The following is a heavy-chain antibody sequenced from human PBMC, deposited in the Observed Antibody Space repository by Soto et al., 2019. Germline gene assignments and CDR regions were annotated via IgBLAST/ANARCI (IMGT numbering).Heavy chain of an antibody. CDR1: GASISSSY. CDR2: VHYTGST. Sequence: SETLSLTCTVSGASISSSYWSWIRQSPGKRLEWIGYVHYTGSTKFNPSLDNRASISVDTSKNQFSLKLGSVSAADTAVYYCVRGYYDGRGYSNTFDLWGQGTMGT. V-gene: IGHV4-59*01. CDR3: VRGYYDGRGYSNTFDL. D-gene: IGHD3-16*01. J-gene: IGHJ3*01.